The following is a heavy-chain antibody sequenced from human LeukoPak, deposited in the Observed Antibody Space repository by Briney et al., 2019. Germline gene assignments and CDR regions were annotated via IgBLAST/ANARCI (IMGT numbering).Heavy chain of an antibody. D-gene: IGHD2-15*01. CDR1: GFTFSSHW. CDR3: ARDRSRWSIAPDADV. V-gene: IGHV3-74*01. CDR2: INSDGSST. Sequence: PGGSLRLSCAASGFTFSSHWMYWVRQAPGKGLVWVSRINSDGSSTTYADPVKGRFTVSRDNAKNTLYLQMNSLRAEDTAVYYCARDRSRWSIAPDADVWGQGTTVTVSS. J-gene: IGHJ6*02.